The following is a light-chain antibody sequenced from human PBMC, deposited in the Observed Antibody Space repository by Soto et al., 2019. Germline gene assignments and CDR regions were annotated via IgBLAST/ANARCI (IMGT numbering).Light chain of an antibody. Sequence: DIQMTQSPSTLSASVGDRVTITCLASQSISSWLAWYQQKPGKAPKLLIYDASSLESGVPPSFSGSGPWPEFPLPTRSLQLDHFATYYCQQYNSYSWTFGQGTTVDIK. J-gene: IGKJ1*01. CDR1: QSISSW. CDR3: QQYNSYSWT. V-gene: IGKV1-5*01. CDR2: DAS.